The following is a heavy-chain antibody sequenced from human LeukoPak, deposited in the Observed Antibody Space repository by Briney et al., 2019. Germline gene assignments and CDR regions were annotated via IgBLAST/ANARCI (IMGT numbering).Heavy chain of an antibody. CDR3: ARDIGEWFGERWAFDDY. CDR2: ISSSGSYI. V-gene: IGHV3-21*01. J-gene: IGHJ4*02. D-gene: IGHD3-10*01. Sequence: PGGSLRLSCAASGFTFSTYSMNWVRQAPGKGLKWVSSISSSGSYIYYADSVKGRFTISRDNAKNSLYLQMNSLRAEDTAVYYCARDIGEWFGERWAFDDYWGQGTLVTVSS. CDR1: GFTFSTYS.